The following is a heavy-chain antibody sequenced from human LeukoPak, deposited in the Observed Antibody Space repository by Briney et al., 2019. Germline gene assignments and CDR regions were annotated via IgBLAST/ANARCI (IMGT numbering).Heavy chain of an antibody. Sequence: ASVKVSCKASGYTFTSYGISWVRQAPGQGLEWMGWISAYNGNTNYAQKLQGRVTMTTDTSTSTAYMELRSLRSDDTAVYYCARVTGPAPGAYNSSGYYGMDVWGQGTTVTVSS. CDR3: ARVTGPAPGAYNSSGYYGMDV. CDR2: ISAYNGNT. D-gene: IGHD3-22*01. CDR1: GYTFTSYG. V-gene: IGHV1-18*01. J-gene: IGHJ6*02.